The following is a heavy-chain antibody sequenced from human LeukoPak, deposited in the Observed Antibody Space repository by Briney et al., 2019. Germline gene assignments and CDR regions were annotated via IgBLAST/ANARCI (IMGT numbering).Heavy chain of an antibody. Sequence: ESGPTLMNPTQTLTLTCTFSGFSLSTSGVGVGWIRQPPGKALEWLALIYWNDDKRYSPSLKSRLTITKDTSKNQVVLTMTNMDPVDTATYYCAHTEGYYDFWSGYSYYFDYWGQGTLVTVSS. CDR2: IYWNDDK. V-gene: IGHV2-5*01. D-gene: IGHD3-3*01. CDR1: GFSLSTSGVG. CDR3: AHTEGYYDFWSGYSYYFDY. J-gene: IGHJ4*02.